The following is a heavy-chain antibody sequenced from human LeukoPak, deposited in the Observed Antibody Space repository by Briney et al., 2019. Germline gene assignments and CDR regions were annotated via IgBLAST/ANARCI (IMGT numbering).Heavy chain of an antibody. Sequence: ASVKVSCKTSGYTFTSCYVHWVRQAPGQGLEWMGTINPGGDSTSYAQKFQGRITVTRDASTSTVYMELSGLISEDTAIYCCARDLGSGWYTVDYWGQGTLVTVSS. D-gene: IGHD6-19*01. V-gene: IGHV1-46*01. CDR1: GYTFTSCY. CDR3: ARDLGSGWYTVDY. J-gene: IGHJ4*02. CDR2: INPGGDST.